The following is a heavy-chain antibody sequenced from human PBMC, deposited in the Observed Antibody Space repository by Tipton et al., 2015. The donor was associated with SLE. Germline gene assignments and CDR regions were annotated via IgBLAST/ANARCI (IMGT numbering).Heavy chain of an antibody. CDR3: AREEGLAVAGTGSDY. Sequence: TLSLTCAVSGGSISSSNWWSWVRQPPGKGLEWIGEIYHSGSTNYNPSLKSRVTISVDKSKNQFSLKLSSVTAADTAVYYCAREEGLAVAGTGSDYWGQGTLVTVSS. J-gene: IGHJ4*02. V-gene: IGHV4-4*02. D-gene: IGHD6-19*01. CDR2: IYHSGST. CDR1: GGSISSSNW.